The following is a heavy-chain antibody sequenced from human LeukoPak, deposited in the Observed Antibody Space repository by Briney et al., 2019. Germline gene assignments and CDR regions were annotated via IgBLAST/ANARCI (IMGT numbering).Heavy chain of an antibody. D-gene: IGHD6-19*01. CDR2: IRNDGNNK. Sequence: GGSLRLSCAASGFTCSNYGMLWVRQAPGKGLEGVAFIRNDGNNKYYVDSGKGRFTISRDNSKNTLYLQMNSLRVEDTAVYYCAKDPGRDGWSYFDYWGQGTLVTVSS. CDR3: AKDPGRDGWSYFDY. CDR1: GFTCSNYG. J-gene: IGHJ4*02. V-gene: IGHV3-30*02.